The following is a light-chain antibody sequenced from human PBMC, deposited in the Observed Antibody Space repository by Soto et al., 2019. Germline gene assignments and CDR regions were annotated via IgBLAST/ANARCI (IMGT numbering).Light chain of an antibody. J-gene: IGKJ1*01. CDR1: QSVSSSY. V-gene: IGKV3-20*01. Sequence: EIVLTQSPGTLSLSPGERATLSCRASQSVSSSYLAWYQQQPGQAPRLLIYGASSRATGIPDRFSGSGSGTDFTLTISRLEPEDFAVYYCQQYDSSSWTFGQGTKVDIK. CDR3: QQYDSSSWT. CDR2: GAS.